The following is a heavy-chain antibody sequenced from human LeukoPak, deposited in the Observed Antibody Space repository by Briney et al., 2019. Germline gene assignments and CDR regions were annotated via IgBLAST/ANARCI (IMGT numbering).Heavy chain of an antibody. CDR3: ARHEDRVWSGYFDWFDP. CDR1: GGSFSGYY. D-gene: IGHD3-3*01. V-gene: IGHV4-34*01. Sequence: KPSETLSLTCAVYGGSFSGYYWSWIRQPPGKGLEWIGEINHSGSTNYNPSLKSRVTISVDTSKNQFSLKLSSVTAADTAVYYCARHEDRVWSGYFDWFDPWGQGTLVTVSS. J-gene: IGHJ5*02. CDR2: INHSGST.